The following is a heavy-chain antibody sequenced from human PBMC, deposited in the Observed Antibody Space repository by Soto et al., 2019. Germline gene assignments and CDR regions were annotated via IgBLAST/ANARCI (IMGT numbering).Heavy chain of an antibody. Sequence: PSETLSLTCTVAGGSISSGGYYWSWIRQHPGKGLEWIGYIYYSGSTYYNPSLKSRVTISVDTSKNQFSLKLSSVTAADTAVYYCARDRRIRKGIDYWGQGTLVTVSS. D-gene: IGHD3-10*01. V-gene: IGHV4-31*03. CDR1: GGSISSGGYY. CDR3: ARDRRIRKGIDY. J-gene: IGHJ4*02. CDR2: IYYSGST.